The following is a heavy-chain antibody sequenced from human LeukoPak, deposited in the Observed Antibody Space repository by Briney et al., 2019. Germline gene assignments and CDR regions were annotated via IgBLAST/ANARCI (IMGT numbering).Heavy chain of an antibody. Sequence: GGSLRLSCAASGFTFDDYAMHWVRQAPGKGLEWVSLITWDGDSTYYADSVKGRFTISRDNSKNTLYLQMNSLRAEDTAVYYCAKDYLPPFDPWGQGTLVTVSS. CDR1: GFTFDDYA. J-gene: IGHJ5*02. CDR3: AKDYLPPFDP. V-gene: IGHV3-43D*03. CDR2: ITWDGDST.